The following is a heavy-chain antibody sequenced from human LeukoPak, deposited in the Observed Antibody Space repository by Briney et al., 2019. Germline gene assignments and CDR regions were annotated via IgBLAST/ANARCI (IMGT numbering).Heavy chain of an antibody. D-gene: IGHD2-15*01. CDR1: GGSFSGYY. CDR3: AREVVVAATAANWFDP. CDR2: INHSGST. J-gene: IGHJ5*02. V-gene: IGHV4-34*01. Sequence: SETLSLTCAVYGGSFSGYYWSWIRQPPGKGLEWIGEINHSGSTNYNPSLKSRVTISVDTSKNQFSLKLSSVTAADTAVYYCAREVVVAATAANWFDPWGQGTLVTVSS.